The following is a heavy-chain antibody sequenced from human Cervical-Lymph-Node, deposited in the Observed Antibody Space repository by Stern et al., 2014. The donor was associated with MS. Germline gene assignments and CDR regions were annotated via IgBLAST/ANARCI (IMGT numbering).Heavy chain of an antibody. CDR2: IYDTGST. V-gene: IGHV4-59*01. J-gene: IGHJ2*01. CDR1: GGSISSYY. CDR3: ARDVGRSVGLGWYFDL. Sequence: VQLQESGPRLVKPSETLSLTCTVSGGSISSYYWSWIRQPLGKGLEWLGYIYDTGSTDYNPSLQSRVTISVDTSKNQFSLRLTSVTSSDSAIYYCARDVGRSVGLGWYFDLWGRGTLVSVSS. D-gene: IGHD1-26*01.